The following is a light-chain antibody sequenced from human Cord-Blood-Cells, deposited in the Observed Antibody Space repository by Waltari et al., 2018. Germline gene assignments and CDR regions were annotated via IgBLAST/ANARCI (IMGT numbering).Light chain of an antibody. Sequence: SYELTQPPSVSVSPGQTARITCSGDALPKQYADWYQQKPGEATVLVIDKDSERPAGIPKQFFSPSAGTTVTLTMSGVQAEDEDGDCCKSADSSGTYVVFGGGTRLTAL. CDR1: ALPKQY. J-gene: IGLJ2*01. V-gene: IGLV3-25*03. CDR2: KDS. CDR3: KSADSSGTYVV.